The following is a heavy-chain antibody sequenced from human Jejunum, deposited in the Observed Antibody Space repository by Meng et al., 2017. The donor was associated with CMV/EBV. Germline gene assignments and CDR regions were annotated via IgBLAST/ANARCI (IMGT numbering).Heavy chain of an antibody. J-gene: IGHJ4*02. V-gene: IGHV3-73*01. CDR2: IRSKGNDYAT. CDR1: DSA. D-gene: IGHD3-10*01. CDR3: TRLSEDPARGVIQAFDY. Sequence: DSAVHGVRQASGKGLEWVSRIRSKGNDYATAYAASVKGRFIISRDDSENTAYLQMNGLKTDDTAVYYCTRLSEDPARGVIQAFDYWGQGALVTVSS.